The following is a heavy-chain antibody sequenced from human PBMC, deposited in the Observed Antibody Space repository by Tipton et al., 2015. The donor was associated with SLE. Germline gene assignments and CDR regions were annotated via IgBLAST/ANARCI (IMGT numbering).Heavy chain of an antibody. D-gene: IGHD3-3*01. V-gene: IGHV3-53*04. J-gene: IGHJ4*02. CDR3: AKSEDFWSNYYFDY. CDR2: IYSGGST. Sequence: SLRLSCAASGFTVSSNYMSWVRQAPGKGLEWVSVIYSGGSTYYADSVKGRFTISRHNSKNTLYLQMNSLRAEDTAVYYCAKSEDFWSNYYFDYWGQGTLVTVSS. CDR1: GFTVSSNY.